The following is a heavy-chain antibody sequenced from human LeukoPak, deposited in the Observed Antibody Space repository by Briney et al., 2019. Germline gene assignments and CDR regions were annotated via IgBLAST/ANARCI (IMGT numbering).Heavy chain of an antibody. CDR2: INPNSGGT. Sequence: ASVKVSCKASGYTFTGYYMHWVRQAPGQGLECMGWINPNSGGTNYAQKFQGRVTITRDTSASTAYMELSSLRSEDMAVYYCAREASSSWYNWFDPWGQGTLVTVSS. CDR1: GYTFTGYY. CDR3: AREASSSWYNWFDP. D-gene: IGHD6-13*01. V-gene: IGHV1-2*02. J-gene: IGHJ5*02.